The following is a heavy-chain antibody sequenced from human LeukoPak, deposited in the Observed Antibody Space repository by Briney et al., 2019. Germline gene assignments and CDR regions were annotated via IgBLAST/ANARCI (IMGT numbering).Heavy chain of an antibody. Sequence: GGSLRLSCAASGFTFTNSAMSWVRQAPGKGLEWVSAVSGSGDTTYYADSVKGRFTISRDNSKNTVYLQMNSLRAEDTAVYYCAKEASGYSFSVSWGQGTLVAVSS. V-gene: IGHV3-23*01. CDR1: GFTFTNSA. D-gene: IGHD1-26*01. J-gene: IGHJ5*02. CDR3: AKEASGYSFSVS. CDR2: VSGSGDTT.